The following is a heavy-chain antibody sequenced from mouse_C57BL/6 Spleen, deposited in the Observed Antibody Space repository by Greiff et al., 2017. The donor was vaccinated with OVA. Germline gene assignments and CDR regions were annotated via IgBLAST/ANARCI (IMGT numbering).Heavy chain of an antibody. J-gene: IGHJ1*03. V-gene: IGHV6-6*01. D-gene: IGHD1-1*01. Sequence: EVQLVESGGGLVQPGGSMKLSCAASGFTFSDAWMDWVRQSPEKGLEWVAEIRNKANNHATYYAESVKGRFTISRDDSKSSVYLQMNSLIAEDTGIYYCTSRITTVVDWYFDVWGTGTTVTVSS. CDR2: IRNKANNHAT. CDR1: GFTFSDAW. CDR3: TSRITTVVDWYFDV.